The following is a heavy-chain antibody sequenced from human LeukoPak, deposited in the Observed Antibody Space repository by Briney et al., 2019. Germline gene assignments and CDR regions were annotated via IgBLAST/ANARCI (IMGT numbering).Heavy chain of an antibody. Sequence: ASVKVSCKASGYTFTSYDINWVRQATGQGLEWMGWMNPNSGNTGYAQKFQGRVTMTRNTSISTAYMELSSLRSEDTAVYYCARGSRPSGTRKGVGWFDPWGQGTLVTVSS. J-gene: IGHJ5*02. V-gene: IGHV1-8*01. CDR2: MNPNSGNT. D-gene: IGHD1-26*01. CDR3: ARGSRPSGTRKGVGWFDP. CDR1: GYTFTSYD.